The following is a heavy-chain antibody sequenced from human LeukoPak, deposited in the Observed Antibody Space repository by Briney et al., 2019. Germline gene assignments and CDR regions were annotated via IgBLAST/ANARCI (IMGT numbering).Heavy chain of an antibody. Sequence: SETLSLTCAVSGYSISSGYYWGWIRQPPGKGLEWIGSIHHSGSTYYNPSLKSRVTISVDTSKNQFSLKLSSVTAADTAVYYCARFSCSSTSCYRFDYWGQGTLVTVSS. CDR1: GYSISSGYY. CDR2: IHHSGST. CDR3: ARFSCSSTSCYRFDY. D-gene: IGHD2-2*01. V-gene: IGHV4-38-2*01. J-gene: IGHJ4*02.